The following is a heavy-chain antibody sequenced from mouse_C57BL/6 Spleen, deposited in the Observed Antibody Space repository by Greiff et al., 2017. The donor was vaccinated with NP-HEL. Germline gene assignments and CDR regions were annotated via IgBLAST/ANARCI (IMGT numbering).Heavy chain of an antibody. D-gene: IGHD2-3*01. CDR1: GYAFSSSW. J-gene: IGHJ4*01. CDR3: ARPYDGPYAMDY. Sequence: VQLQQSGPELVKPGASVKISCKASGYAFSSSWMNWVKQRPGKGLEWIGRIYPGDGDTNYNGKFKGKATLTADKSSSTAYMQLSSLTSEDSAVYYCARPYDGPYAMDYWGQGTSVTVSA. CDR2: IYPGDGDT. V-gene: IGHV1-82*01.